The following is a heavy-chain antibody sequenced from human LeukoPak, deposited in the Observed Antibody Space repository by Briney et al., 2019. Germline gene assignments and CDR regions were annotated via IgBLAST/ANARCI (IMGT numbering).Heavy chain of an antibody. V-gene: IGHV1-2*02. D-gene: IGHD6-13*01. CDR2: INPNSGGT. CDR3: ARDGSSSWYLGFNWFDP. J-gene: IGHJ5*02. Sequence: ASVKVSCKASGYTFTGYYMHWVRQAPGQGVEWMGWINPNSGGTNYAQKFQGRVTMTRDTSISTAYMELSRLRSDDTAVYYCARDGSSSWYLGFNWFDPWGQGTLVTVSS. CDR1: GYTFTGYY.